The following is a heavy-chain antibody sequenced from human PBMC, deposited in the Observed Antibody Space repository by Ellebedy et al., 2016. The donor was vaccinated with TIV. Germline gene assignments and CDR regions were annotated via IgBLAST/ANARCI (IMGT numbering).Heavy chain of an antibody. CDR3: ARDLRTVQVPRGDY. V-gene: IGHV1-18*04. CDR2: ISAYNGNT. D-gene: IGHD3-10*01. J-gene: IGHJ4*02. CDR1: GYTFPGYG. Sequence: ASVKVSCKASGYTFPGYGISWVRQAPGQGLERMGWISAYNGNTNYAQKLQGRVTMTKDTSTSTAYMEVRSLRSDDTAVYYCARDLRTVQVPRGDYWGQGTLVTVSS.